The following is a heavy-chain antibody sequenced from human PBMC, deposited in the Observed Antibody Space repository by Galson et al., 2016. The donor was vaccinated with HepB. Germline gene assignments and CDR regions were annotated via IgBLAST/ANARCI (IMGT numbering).Heavy chain of an antibody. J-gene: IGHJ4*02. V-gene: IGHV3-23*01. D-gene: IGHD3-16*01. CDR2: ISGSGYDT. CDR3: ARLMGDWGDRSTGFVDY. Sequence: SLRLSCAASGFTFSSYIMSWVRQAPGKRLEWVAAISGSGYDTYYTDPAKGRFTISKDKSKNTVYLHMNNLRAEDTAAYYCARLMGDWGDRSTGFVDYWGQGTLVTVSS. CDR1: GFTFSSYI.